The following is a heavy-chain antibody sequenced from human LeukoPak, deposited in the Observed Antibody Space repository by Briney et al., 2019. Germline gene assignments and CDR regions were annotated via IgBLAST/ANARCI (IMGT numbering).Heavy chain of an antibody. CDR1: GFTVSSNY. CDR2: ISTDNSYR. J-gene: IGHJ4*02. V-gene: IGHV3-21*06. Sequence: PGGSLRLSCAASGFTVSSNYMSWVRQAPGKGLEWVSSISTDNSYRHYADSVKGRFTISRDNPKNSLYLQMNTLRAEDTAVYYCARDVSLDFWGQGTLVTVSS. CDR3: ARDVSLDF.